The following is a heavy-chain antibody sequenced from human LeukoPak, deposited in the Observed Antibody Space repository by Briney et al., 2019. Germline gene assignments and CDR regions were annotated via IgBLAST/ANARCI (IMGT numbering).Heavy chain of an antibody. CDR2: INHRGST. Sequence: SETLSLTCTVSGGSISSSSYYWNWIRQPPGKGLEWIGEINHRGSTNYNPSLKSRVTISVDRSKNQFSLKLSSVTAADTAVYYCARYHDYGDPRGGYWGQGTLVTVSS. CDR1: GGSISSSSYY. D-gene: IGHD4-17*01. CDR3: ARYHDYGDPRGGY. V-gene: IGHV4-39*07. J-gene: IGHJ4*02.